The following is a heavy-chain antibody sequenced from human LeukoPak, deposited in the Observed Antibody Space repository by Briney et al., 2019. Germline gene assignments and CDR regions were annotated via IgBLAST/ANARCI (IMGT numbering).Heavy chain of an antibody. CDR1: GFSFSDYA. V-gene: IGHV3-30-3*01. D-gene: IGHD4-17*01. Sequence: GGSLRLSCLGSGFSFSDYAIHLVRQAAGKGLEWVAVISYDGATEYYANSVKGRFTISRDNSRNTLYLQMNSLRTEDTAVYFCAREYGANAGILGYWGQGTLVAVSS. CDR2: ISYDGATE. CDR3: AREYGANAGILGY. J-gene: IGHJ4*02.